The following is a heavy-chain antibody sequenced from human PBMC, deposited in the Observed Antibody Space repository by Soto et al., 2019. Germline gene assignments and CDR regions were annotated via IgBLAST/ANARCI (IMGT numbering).Heavy chain of an antibody. CDR2: IKQDGSAK. Sequence: PEGSLRLTCAASGFTFCSFWISWVCQAPGKGLEWVANIKQDGSAKNYVDSVKGRFTISRDNAKNSLYLQMTALRTEDTAVYNCACRSFSPSFINWFDPWGQVSLVTVSS. D-gene: IGHD3-16*02. V-gene: IGHV3-7*03. CDR1: GFTFCSFW. CDR3: ACRSFSPSFINWFDP. J-gene: IGHJ5*02.